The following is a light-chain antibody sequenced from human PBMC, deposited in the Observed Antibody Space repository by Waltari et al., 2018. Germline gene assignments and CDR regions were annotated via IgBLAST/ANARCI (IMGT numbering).Light chain of an antibody. CDR3: AAWDDSLNGPVV. J-gene: IGLJ2*01. CDR2: SNN. Sequence: GTPGQRVTISCSGSSSNIGSNTVNWYQQLPGTAPKLLIYSNNQRPSGVPDRFSGSKSGTSASLAISGLQSEDEADYYCAAWDDSLNGPVVFGGGTKLTVL. V-gene: IGLV1-44*01. CDR1: SSNIGSNT.